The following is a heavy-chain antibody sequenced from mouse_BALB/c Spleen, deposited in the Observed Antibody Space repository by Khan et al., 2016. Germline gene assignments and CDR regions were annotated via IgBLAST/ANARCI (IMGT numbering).Heavy chain of an antibody. J-gene: IGHJ4*01. CDR2: INPSTGYT. CDR3: ASYYYGSSYYAMDY. V-gene: IGHV1-7*01. Sequence: QVQLQQSGAELAKPGASVKMSCKASGYTFTSYWMHWVKQRPGQGLEWIGYINPSTGYTEYNQKFKDKATLTADKSSSTAYMQLSSLTSEDSAVXYCASYYYGSSYYAMDYWGQGTSVTVSS. D-gene: IGHD1-1*01. CDR1: GYTFTSYW.